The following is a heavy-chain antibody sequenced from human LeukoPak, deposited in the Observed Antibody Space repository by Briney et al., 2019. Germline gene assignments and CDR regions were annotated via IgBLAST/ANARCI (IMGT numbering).Heavy chain of an antibody. CDR1: GGTFSSYA. CDR3: ARERWELLSYYYYMDV. Sequence: SVKVSCKASGGTFSSYAISWVRQAPGQGLEWMGGIIPIFGTANYAQKFQGRVTITADTSTSTAYMELRSLRSDDTAVYYCARERWELLSYYYYMDVWGKGTTVTVSS. J-gene: IGHJ6*03. CDR2: IIPIFGTA. V-gene: IGHV1-69*06. D-gene: IGHD1-26*01.